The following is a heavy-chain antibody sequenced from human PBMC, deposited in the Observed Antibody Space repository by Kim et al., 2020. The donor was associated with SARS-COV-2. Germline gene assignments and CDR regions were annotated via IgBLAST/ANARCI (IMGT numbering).Heavy chain of an antibody. Sequence: NKYYADCVKSRFTISRDNAKMTLYLQMNSLRAEDTAVYDCARDLSGAFDYWGQGTLVTVSS. D-gene: IGHD6-25*01. V-gene: IGHV3-30*01. J-gene: IGHJ4*02. CDR3: ARDLSGAFDY. CDR2: NK.